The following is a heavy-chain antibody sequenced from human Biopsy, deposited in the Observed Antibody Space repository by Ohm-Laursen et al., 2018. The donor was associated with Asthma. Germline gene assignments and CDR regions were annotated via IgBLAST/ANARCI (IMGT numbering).Heavy chain of an antibody. D-gene: IGHD6-19*01. CDR2: IHYSGST. Sequence: TLSLTCPVSGASIKTDDHYWSWLRQPPGKGLEWVGFIHYSGSTSYNPSLKGGVTISVDTSKNQFSLKLSSVTAADTAAYYCARASVAASSNWFDPWGQGTLVTVSS. J-gene: IGHJ5*02. CDR3: ARASVAASSNWFDP. V-gene: IGHV4-30-4*01. CDR1: GASIKTDDHY.